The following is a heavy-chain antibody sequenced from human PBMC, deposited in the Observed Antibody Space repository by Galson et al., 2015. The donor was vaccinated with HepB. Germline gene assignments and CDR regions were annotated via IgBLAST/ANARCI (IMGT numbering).Heavy chain of an antibody. Sequence: SLRLSCAASGFTFSSYAMHWVRQAPGKGLEWVAVISYDGNNKYYADSVKGRFTISRDNSKNTLYLQMNSLGTEDTAVYYCARHHYGMDVWGQGTTVTVSS. CDR1: GFTFSSYA. V-gene: IGHV3-30-3*01. CDR3: ARHHYGMDV. J-gene: IGHJ6*02. CDR2: ISYDGNNK.